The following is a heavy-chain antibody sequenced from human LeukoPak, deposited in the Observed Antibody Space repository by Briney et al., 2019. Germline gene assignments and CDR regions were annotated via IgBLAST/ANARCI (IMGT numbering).Heavy chain of an antibody. CDR3: AKVDIVATIDAGRLVDY. V-gene: IGHV3-30*18. CDR2: ISNDGSNK. Sequence: GGSLRLSCAASGFTFSSYGMRWFRQAPDKGLEWVAAISNDGSNKYYADSVKGRFTISRDNSKNPLYLQMNSLRAEDTAVYYCAKVDIVATIDAGRLVDYWGQGTLVTVSS. J-gene: IGHJ4*02. CDR1: GFTFSSYG. D-gene: IGHD5-12*01.